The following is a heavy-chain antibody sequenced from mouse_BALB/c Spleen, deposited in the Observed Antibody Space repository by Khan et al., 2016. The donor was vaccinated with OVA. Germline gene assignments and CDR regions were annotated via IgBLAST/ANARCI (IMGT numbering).Heavy chain of an antibody. Sequence: EVQLQESGPGLVKPSQSLSLTCTVTGYSITSDYAWNWIRQFPGNKLEWMGYISYSGSTNYNPALKSRITITRDTSKNQFYLQLNSVTTEDTATYVCARDGSRNNYAMDYWGQGTSVTVSS. CDR2: ISYSGST. CDR3: ARDGSRNNYAMDY. V-gene: IGHV3-2*02. D-gene: IGHD2-3*01. CDR1: GYSITSDYA. J-gene: IGHJ4*01.